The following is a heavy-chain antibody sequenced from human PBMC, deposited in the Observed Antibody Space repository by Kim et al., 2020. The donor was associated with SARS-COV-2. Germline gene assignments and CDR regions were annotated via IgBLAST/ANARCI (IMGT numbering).Heavy chain of an antibody. J-gene: IGHJ4*02. CDR2: ISDSGDT. CDR3: ARVAYSQGRWREFDY. V-gene: IGHV4-34*01. CDR1: GESFSGYN. Sequence: SETLSLTCAVYGESFSGYNWTWIRQPPRRRLEWIADISDSGDTDYNPSPRSRVTITVDSSKSQFSLKVISLTAADTAAYYCARVAYSQGRWREFDYWGQG. D-gene: IGHD2-21*01.